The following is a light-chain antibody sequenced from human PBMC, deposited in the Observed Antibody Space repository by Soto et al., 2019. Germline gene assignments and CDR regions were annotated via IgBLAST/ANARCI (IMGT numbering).Light chain of an antibody. Sequence: DIVLTQSPDTLSLSPGERATLSCRASQSVNGNDFAWYQQKPGQAPRLLIFGAFRRATGIPDKFSGSASGRDFTLTIDRLEPEDFAVYYCQQYGRSPLTFGGGTKVEIK. CDR1: QSVNGND. CDR3: QQYGRSPLT. V-gene: IGKV3-20*01. J-gene: IGKJ4*01. CDR2: GAF.